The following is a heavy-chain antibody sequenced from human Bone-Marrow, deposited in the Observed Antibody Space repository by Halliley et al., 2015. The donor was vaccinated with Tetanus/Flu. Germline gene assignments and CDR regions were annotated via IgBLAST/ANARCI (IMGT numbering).Heavy chain of an antibody. Sequence: TLSLTCSVSGVSITTYYWSWVRQPPGKGLEWIEYIYYRGSPNNNPSLKSRVTVSVDTSKNQFSLKLSSVTAADTAVYYCARLRSRLNYGMAVWGQGTPVTVSS. CDR2: IYYRGSP. V-gene: IGHV4-59*08. D-gene: IGHD2-21*02. J-gene: IGHJ6*02. CDR3: ARLRSRLNYGMAV. CDR1: GVSITTYY.